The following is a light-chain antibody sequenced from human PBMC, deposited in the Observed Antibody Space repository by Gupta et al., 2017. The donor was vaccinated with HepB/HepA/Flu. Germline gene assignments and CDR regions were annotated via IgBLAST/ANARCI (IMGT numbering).Light chain of an antibody. Sequence: QSVFTQPPSVSAPPGPKVTIPCSGCSSNSDVSWYQQVPGTAPKVVIYENNKRPSGIPDRFSGSKSGTSATLSITGLQTGDEADYYCETWDNSLNVGVFGGGTKLTVL. CDR3: ETWDNSLNVGV. CDR2: ENN. V-gene: IGLV1-51*02. CDR1: SSNSD. J-gene: IGLJ3*02.